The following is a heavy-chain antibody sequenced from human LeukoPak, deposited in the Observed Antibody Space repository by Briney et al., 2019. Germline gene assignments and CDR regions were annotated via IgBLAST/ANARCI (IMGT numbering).Heavy chain of an antibody. CDR1: GFTFSNYG. CDR2: IRYDGGIK. D-gene: IGHD6-19*01. V-gene: IGHV3-30*02. Sequence: GGSLRLSCAASGFTFSNYGMHWVRQPPGKGLEWVAFIRYDGGIKHYADSVKGRFTLSRDNSKNTLYLQMNSLRAEDMAVYYCARDPSSGWYLKGWFDPWGQGTLVTVSS. J-gene: IGHJ5*02. CDR3: ARDPSSGWYLKGWFDP.